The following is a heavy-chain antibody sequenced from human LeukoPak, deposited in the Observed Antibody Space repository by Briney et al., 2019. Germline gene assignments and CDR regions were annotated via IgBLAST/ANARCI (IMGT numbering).Heavy chain of an antibody. J-gene: IGHJ6*02. Sequence: GGSLRLSYAASGFTFSSYAMHWVRQAPGKGLEWVAVISYDGSNKYYADSVKGRFTISRDNSKNTLYLQMNSLRAEDTAVYYCARGVCSSTSCYTYYYYGMDVWGQGTTVTVSS. V-gene: IGHV3-30-3*01. CDR1: GFTFSSYA. D-gene: IGHD2-2*02. CDR2: ISYDGSNK. CDR3: ARGVCSSTSCYTYYYYGMDV.